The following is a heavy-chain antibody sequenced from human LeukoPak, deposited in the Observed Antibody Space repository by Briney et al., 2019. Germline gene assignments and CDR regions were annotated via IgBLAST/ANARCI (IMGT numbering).Heavy chain of an antibody. V-gene: IGHV3-53*01. Sequence: GGSLRLSCAASVFTVSRNYMSWVREALGKGVEWVSVIYSGGSTYYADSVKGRFKISRDNSKNTLYLQMHSLRAEHTAVYYCARLAAAGIYYYYGMDVWGQGTTVTVSS. CDR1: VFTVSRNY. D-gene: IGHD6-13*01. J-gene: IGHJ6*02. CDR3: ARLAAAGIYYYYGMDV. CDR2: IYSGGST.